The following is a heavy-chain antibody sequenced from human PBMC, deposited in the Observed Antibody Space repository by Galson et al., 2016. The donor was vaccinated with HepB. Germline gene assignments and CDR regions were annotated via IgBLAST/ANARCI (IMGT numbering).Heavy chain of an antibody. CDR3: ARLVASSGNDALDV. V-gene: IGHV5-51*01. CDR2: IYPPDSDT. CDR1: GYNFENYW. J-gene: IGHJ3*01. D-gene: IGHD4-23*01. Sequence: QSGAEVKKSGESLKISCKASGYNFENYWIAWVRQMPGKGLECMGIIYPPDSDTRYSPSFEGQVTISVDGSISTAYLQWTALKASVSAMYYCARLVASSGNDALDVWGQGTLVTVSS.